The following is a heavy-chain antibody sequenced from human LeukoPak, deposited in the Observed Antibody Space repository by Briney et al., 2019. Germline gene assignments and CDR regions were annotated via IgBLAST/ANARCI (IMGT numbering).Heavy chain of an antibody. J-gene: IGHJ4*02. D-gene: IGHD2-21*02. CDR1: GYTFTSYG. Sequence: ASVMVSCKASGYTFTSYGISWVRQAPGQGLEWMGWISAYNGITNYAQKLQGRVTMTTETSTRPAYMELRSLRSDDTAVYYCVGVGGDPVLGGDYWGQGTLVTVSS. CDR3: VGVGGDPVLGGDY. V-gene: IGHV1-18*01. CDR2: ISAYNGIT.